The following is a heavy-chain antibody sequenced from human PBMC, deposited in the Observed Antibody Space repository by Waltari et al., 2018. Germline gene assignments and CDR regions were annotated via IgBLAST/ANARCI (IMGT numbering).Heavy chain of an antibody. CDR1: GFTVSSNY. V-gene: IGHV3-53*01. J-gene: IGHJ6*02. CDR3: ARERIAVAGYYYYGMDV. CDR2: IYSGGST. Sequence: EVQLVESGGGLIQPGGSLRLSCAASGFTVSSNYMSWVRQAPGKGLEWVSVIYSGGSTYYADSVKCRFTISRDNSKNTLYLQMNSLRAEDTAVYYCARERIAVAGYYYYGMDVWGQGTTVTVSS. D-gene: IGHD6-19*01.